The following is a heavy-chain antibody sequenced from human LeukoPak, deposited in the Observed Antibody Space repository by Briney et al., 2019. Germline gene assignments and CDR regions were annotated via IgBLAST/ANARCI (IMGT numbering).Heavy chain of an antibody. CDR1: GFTFSNYW. V-gene: IGHV3-21*01. CDR3: ARDPGYCSGGSCQYYYYYYMDV. J-gene: IGHJ6*03. Sequence: GGSLRLSCAASGFTFSNYWMSWVRQAPGKGLEWVSAISSSSSYIYYADSVKGRFTISRDNAKNSLYLQMNSLRAEDTAVYYCARDPGYCSGGSCQYYYYYYMDVWGKGTTVTVSS. CDR2: ISSSSSYI. D-gene: IGHD2-15*01.